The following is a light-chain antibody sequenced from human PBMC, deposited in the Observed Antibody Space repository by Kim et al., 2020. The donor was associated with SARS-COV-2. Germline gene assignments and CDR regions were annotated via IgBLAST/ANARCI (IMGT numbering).Light chain of an antibody. V-gene: IGKV1D-13*01. J-gene: IGKJ4*01. CDR2: DAS. CDR1: QGISSS. CDR3: QQFKNYPHT. Sequence: IQLTQSPSSLSASVGDRVTITCRASQGISSSLAWFQQIPGKAPKLLIYDASTLRSGVPSRFSGSGSGTDFTLAFSSLQPEDFATYYCQQFKNYPHTFGGGTKVDIK.